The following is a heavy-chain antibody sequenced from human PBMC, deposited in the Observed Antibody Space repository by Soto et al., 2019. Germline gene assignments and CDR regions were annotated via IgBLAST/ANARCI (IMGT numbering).Heavy chain of an antibody. CDR3: ARIRTVATIRVDQGYYYGMDV. V-gene: IGHV2-70*01. D-gene: IGHD5-12*01. Sequence: GSGPTLVNPTQTLTLTCTFSGFSLSTSGMCVSWIRQPPGKALEWLAHIDWDDDKYYSTSLKTRLTISKDTSKNQVVLTMANMDPVDTATYYCARIRTVATIRVDQGYYYGMDVWGQGTTVTVSS. CDR1: GFSLSTSGMC. CDR2: IDWDDDK. J-gene: IGHJ6*02.